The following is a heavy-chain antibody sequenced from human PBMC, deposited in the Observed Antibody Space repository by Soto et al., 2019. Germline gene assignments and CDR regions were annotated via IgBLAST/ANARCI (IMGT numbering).Heavy chain of an antibody. D-gene: IGHD2-15*01. V-gene: IGHV4-30-4*01. CDR1: GGSFTRGDYF. J-gene: IGHJ4*02. CDR3: ARAWYCSGGSCYSDY. Sequence: SETLSLTCTVSGGSFTRGDYFWSWIRQPPGKGLEWIGYIFYSGSPYYNPSLRSRVTLSVDPSKSQFSLNVSSVTAADTAVYYCARAWYCSGGSCYSDYWGQGTLVTVSS. CDR2: IFYSGSP.